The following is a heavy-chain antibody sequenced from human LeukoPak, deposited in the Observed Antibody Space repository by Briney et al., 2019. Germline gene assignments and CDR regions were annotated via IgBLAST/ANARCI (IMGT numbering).Heavy chain of an antibody. D-gene: IGHD6-6*01. Sequence: GGSLRLSCAASGFTFSSYSMNWVRQAPGKGLEWVSSISSSSSYIYYADSVKGRFTISRDNAKNSLYLQMNSLRAEDTAVYYCARGTSSSSSHFDYWGQGTLVTASS. V-gene: IGHV3-21*01. CDR1: GFTFSSYS. CDR2: ISSSSSYI. J-gene: IGHJ4*02. CDR3: ARGTSSSSSHFDY.